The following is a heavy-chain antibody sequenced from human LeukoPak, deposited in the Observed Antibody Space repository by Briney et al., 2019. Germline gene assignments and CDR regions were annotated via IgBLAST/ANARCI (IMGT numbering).Heavy chain of an antibody. Sequence: SETLSLTCTVSGGSISSYYWSWIRQPAGKGLEWIGRIYTSGSTNYNPSLKSRVTMSVDTSKNQLSLKLSSVTAADTAVYYCARDNCSGGSCYLGYYYYMDVWGKGTTVTVSS. J-gene: IGHJ6*03. CDR3: ARDNCSGGSCYLGYYYYMDV. V-gene: IGHV4-4*07. D-gene: IGHD2-15*01. CDR1: GGSISSYY. CDR2: IYTSGST.